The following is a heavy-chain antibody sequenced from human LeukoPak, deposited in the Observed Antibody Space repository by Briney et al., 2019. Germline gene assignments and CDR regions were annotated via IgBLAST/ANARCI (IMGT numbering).Heavy chain of an antibody. Sequence: SGGSLRLSCTASGFAFGGYAMSWVRQAPGKGLECVSSIISTSLETYYADSVKGRFTISRDNAKNSLYLQMNSLRAEDTALYYCAKEKHYDILTGYYDYWGQGTLVTVSS. V-gene: IGHV3-21*04. CDR2: IISTSLET. CDR3: AKEKHYDILTGYYDY. D-gene: IGHD3-9*01. J-gene: IGHJ4*02. CDR1: GFAFGGYA.